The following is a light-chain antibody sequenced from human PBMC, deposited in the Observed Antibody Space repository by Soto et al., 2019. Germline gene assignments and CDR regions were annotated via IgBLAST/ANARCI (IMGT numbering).Light chain of an antibody. CDR2: GNS. CDR1: SSNIGAGYD. V-gene: IGLV1-40*01. CDR3: QSYDSSLSGSGV. J-gene: IGLJ3*02. Sequence: QSVLTQPPSVSGAQGQRVTISCTGRSSNIGAGYDVHWYQQLPGTAPKLLIYGNSNRPSGVPDRFSGSKSGTSASLAITGLRAEDEADYYCQSYDSSLSGSGVFGGGTKVTVL.